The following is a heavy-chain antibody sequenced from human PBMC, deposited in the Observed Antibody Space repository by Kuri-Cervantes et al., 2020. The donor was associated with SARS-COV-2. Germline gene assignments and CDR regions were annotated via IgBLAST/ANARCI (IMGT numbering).Heavy chain of an antibody. Sequence: LSLTCAASGFTFSSYAMSWVRQAPGKGLEWVSAISGSGGSTYYADSVKGRFTISRDNSKNTLYLQMNSLRAEDTAVYYCALSITMIVVVTFDYWGQGTLVTGSS. J-gene: IGHJ4*02. D-gene: IGHD3-22*01. CDR1: GFTFSSYA. CDR2: ISGSGGST. V-gene: IGHV3-23*01. CDR3: ALSITMIVVVTFDY.